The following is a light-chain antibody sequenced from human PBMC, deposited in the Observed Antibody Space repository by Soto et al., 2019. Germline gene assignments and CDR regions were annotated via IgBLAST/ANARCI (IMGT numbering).Light chain of an antibody. CDR3: LQDYNYPLT. CDR1: QGIRND. Sequence: AIQMTQSPSSLSASVGDRVTITCRASQGIRNDLGWYQQKPGKAPKLLIYAASSLQSGVPSKFSGSVSGTDFTLTISILQPEDFATYYWLQDYNYPLTYGGGTKVDIK. V-gene: IGKV1-6*01. J-gene: IGKJ4*01. CDR2: AAS.